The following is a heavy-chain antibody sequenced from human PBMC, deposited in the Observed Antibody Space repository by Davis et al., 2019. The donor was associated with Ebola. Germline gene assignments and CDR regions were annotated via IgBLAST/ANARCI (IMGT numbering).Heavy chain of an antibody. CDR1: GVSINSGDYS. J-gene: IGHJ3*02. CDR2: IYYSGSA. V-gene: IGHV4-39*01. D-gene: IGHD2-21*02. CDR3: ARRVLAYCGGDCARGAFDI. Sequence: PSGTLSLTCTVSGVSINSGDYSWGWIRQPPGKGLEWIGNIYYSGSAYYNPSLKSRVTISVDTSKNQFSLKLNSVTAADTAVYYCARRVLAYCGGDCARGAFDIWGQGTLVTVSS.